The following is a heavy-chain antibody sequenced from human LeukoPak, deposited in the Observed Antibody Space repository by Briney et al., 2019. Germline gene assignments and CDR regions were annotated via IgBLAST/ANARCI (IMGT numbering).Heavy chain of an antibody. CDR3: ASGQGTSSWGDPTPDASDI. J-gene: IGHJ3*02. CDR2: IRYDGSNK. Sequence: GGSLRLSCAASGFTFSSYGMHWVRQAPGKGLEWVAFIRYDGSNKYYADSVKGRFTISRDNSKNTLYLQMNSLRAEDTAVYYCASGQGTSSWGDPTPDASDIWGQGTMVTVSS. V-gene: IGHV3-30*02. D-gene: IGHD2-2*01. CDR1: GFTFSSYG.